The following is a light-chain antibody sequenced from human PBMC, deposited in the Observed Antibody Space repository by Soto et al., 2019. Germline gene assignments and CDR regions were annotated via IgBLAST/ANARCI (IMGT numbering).Light chain of an antibody. V-gene: IGLV1-36*01. Sequence: QSVLTQPPSVSEAPRQRVTISCSGSSSNIGNNAVNWYQQLPGKAPKLLIYYDDLLPSGVSDRFSGSKSGTSASLAISGLQSEDEADYYYAAWDDSLNVLVFGGVTKLTVL. J-gene: IGLJ3*02. CDR3: AAWDDSLNVLV. CDR2: YDD. CDR1: SSNIGNNA.